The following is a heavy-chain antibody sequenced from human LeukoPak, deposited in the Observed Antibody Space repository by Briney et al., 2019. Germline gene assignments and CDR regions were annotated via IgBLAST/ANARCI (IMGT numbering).Heavy chain of an antibody. Sequence: SETLSLTCTVSGDSISSYFWSWIRQPPGKGLEWIGYIYYNERSNYNPSLKSRVTISVDTSKNQFSLKLSSVTAADTAVYYCARGGFGGYYYGMDVWGQGTTVTVSS. CDR2: IYYNERS. CDR1: GDSISSYF. J-gene: IGHJ6*02. V-gene: IGHV4-59*01. D-gene: IGHD3-3*01. CDR3: ARGGFGGYYYGMDV.